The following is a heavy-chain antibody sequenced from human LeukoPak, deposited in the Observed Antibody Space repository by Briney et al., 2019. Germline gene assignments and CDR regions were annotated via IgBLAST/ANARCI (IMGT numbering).Heavy chain of an antibody. CDR2: INSDGSST. Sequence: GGSLRLSCAASGFTFGSYWMHWVRQAPGKGLVWVSRINSDGSSTSYADSVKGRFTISRDNAKNTLYLQMNSLRAEDTAVYYCARDRYDFWSGYSSWFDPWGQGTLVTVSS. V-gene: IGHV3-74*01. CDR1: GFTFGSYW. J-gene: IGHJ5*02. CDR3: ARDRYDFWSGYSSWFDP. D-gene: IGHD3-3*01.